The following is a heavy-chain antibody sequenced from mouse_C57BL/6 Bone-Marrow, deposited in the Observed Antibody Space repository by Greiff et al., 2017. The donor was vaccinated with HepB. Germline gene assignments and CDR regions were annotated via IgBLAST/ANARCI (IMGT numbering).Heavy chain of an antibody. D-gene: IGHD1-1*01. CDR1: GFTFSSYG. CDR2: ISSGGSYT. J-gene: IGHJ2*01. V-gene: IGHV5-6*02. CDR3: ARHYYGSSYFDY. Sequence: MLVESGGDLVKPGGSLKLSCAASGFTFSSYGMSWVRQTPDKRLEWVATISSGGSYTYYPDSVKGRFTISRDNAKNTLYLQMSSLKSEDTAMYYCARHYYGSSYFDYWGQGTTLTVSS.